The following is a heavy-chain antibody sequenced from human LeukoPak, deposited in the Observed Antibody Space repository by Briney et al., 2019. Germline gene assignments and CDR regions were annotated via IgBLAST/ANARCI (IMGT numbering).Heavy chain of an antibody. CDR1: GGSISSGGYY. CDR2: IYYSGST. V-gene: IGHV4-31*03. D-gene: IGHD6-13*01. CDR3: ARDSSSWSGEGSNWFDP. Sequence: SQTLSLTCTVSGGSISSGGYYWSWIRQHPGKGLEWIGYIYYSGSTYYNPSLKSRVTISVDTSKNQFSLKLGSVTAADTAVYYCARDSSSWSGEGSNWFDPWGQGTLVTVSS. J-gene: IGHJ5*02.